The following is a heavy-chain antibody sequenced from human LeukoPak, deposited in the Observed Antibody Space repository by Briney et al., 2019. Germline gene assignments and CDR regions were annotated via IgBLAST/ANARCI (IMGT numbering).Heavy chain of an antibody. CDR2: INHSGST. CDR1: GGSFSGYY. CDR3: ARAAEYSSGWYIDP. V-gene: IGHV4-34*01. D-gene: IGHD6-19*01. J-gene: IGHJ5*02. Sequence: SETLSLTCAVYGGSFSGYYWSWIRQPPGKGLEWIGEINHSGSTNYNPSLKSRVTISVDTSKNQFSLKLTSVTAADTAVYYCARAAEYSSGWYIDPWAQGILLTVPS.